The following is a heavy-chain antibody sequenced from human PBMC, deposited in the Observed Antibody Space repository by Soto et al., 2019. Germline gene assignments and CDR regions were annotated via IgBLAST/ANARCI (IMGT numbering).Heavy chain of an antibody. D-gene: IGHD3-22*01. CDR2: ISGSSGST. Sequence: GGSLRLSCAGSGFSFGSNAMSWVRQGPGKGLEWVSAISGSSGSTYYADSVKGRFTISRDNSKNTLYLQMNSLRAEDTAVYYCAKVPPSSYYYDTTSPAAWGQGTLVTVSS. CDR3: AKVPPSSYYYDTTSPAA. J-gene: IGHJ5*02. CDR1: GFSFGSNA. V-gene: IGHV3-23*01.